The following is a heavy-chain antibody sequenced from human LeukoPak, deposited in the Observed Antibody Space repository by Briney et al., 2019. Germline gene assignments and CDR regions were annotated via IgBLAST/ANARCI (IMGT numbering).Heavy chain of an antibody. CDR1: GGPFRGFY. Sequence: SETLSLTCAIYGGPFRGFYWNWIRQPPGKGLEWIGEINHNGYTNYNPSLETRVIISVDTSKNQFSLNLNSLTAADTAVYFCARAGTGNRSAVFDYWGQESLVTVS. CDR3: ARAGTGNRSAVFDY. CDR2: INHNGYT. V-gene: IGHV4-34*01. D-gene: IGHD3/OR15-3a*01. J-gene: IGHJ4*02.